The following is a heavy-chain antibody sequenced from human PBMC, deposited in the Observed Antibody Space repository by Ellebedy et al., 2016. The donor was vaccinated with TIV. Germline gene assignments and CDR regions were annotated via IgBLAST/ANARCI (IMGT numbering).Heavy chain of an antibody. D-gene: IGHD6-13*01. Sequence: PGGSLRLSCAASEFTVSDNFISWVRQAPGKGLEWVSVIHSGGGTSYADSVKGRFTISRDNSKNTLYLQMNSLRVEDTSVYYCARGGHMSSPGAFDVWGQGTMVIVSS. CDR1: EFTVSDNF. CDR3: ARGGHMSSPGAFDV. CDR2: IHSGGGT. J-gene: IGHJ3*01. V-gene: IGHV3-66*01.